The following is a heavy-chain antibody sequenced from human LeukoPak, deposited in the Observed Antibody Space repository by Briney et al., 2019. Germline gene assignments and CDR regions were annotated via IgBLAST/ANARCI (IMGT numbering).Heavy chain of an antibody. CDR1: GGSFSGFY. J-gene: IGHJ4*02. Sequence: KPSETLSLTCAVYGGSFSGFYWNWIRQPPGKGLEWIGEINHSGSTNYNPSLKSRVTISVDTSKNQFSLKLSSVTAADTAVYYCARVTGSYRAFDYWGQGTLVTVSS. CDR3: ARVTGSYRAFDY. V-gene: IGHV4-34*01. D-gene: IGHD3-16*02. CDR2: INHSGST.